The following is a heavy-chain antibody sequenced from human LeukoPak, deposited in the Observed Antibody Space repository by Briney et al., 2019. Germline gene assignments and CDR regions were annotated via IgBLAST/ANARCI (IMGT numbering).Heavy chain of an antibody. J-gene: IGHJ4*02. D-gene: IGHD4-17*01. CDR2: ISGSGGST. V-gene: IGHV3-23*01. CDR1: GFTFSSYA. CDR3: ASGNYGDYDAPNY. Sequence: GGSLRLSCAASGFTFSSYAMSWVRQAPGKGLEWVSAISGSGGSTYYAGSVKGRFTISRDNSKNTLYLQMNSLRAEDTAVYYCASGNYGDYDAPNYWGQGTLVTVSS.